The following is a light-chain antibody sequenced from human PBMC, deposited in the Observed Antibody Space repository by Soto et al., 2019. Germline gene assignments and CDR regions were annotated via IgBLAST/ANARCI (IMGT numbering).Light chain of an antibody. CDR2: DAS. J-gene: IGKJ3*01. CDR1: QSVRSN. V-gene: IGKV3-11*01. CDR3: QQRSNWPPT. Sequence: EIVMTQSPATLSVSAGERATLSCRARQSVRSNLAWYQQKPGQAPRLLIYDASTRATGIPDRFRGSGSGTEFTLTISSLEPEDFAVYYCQQRSNWPPTFGPGTKVDIK.